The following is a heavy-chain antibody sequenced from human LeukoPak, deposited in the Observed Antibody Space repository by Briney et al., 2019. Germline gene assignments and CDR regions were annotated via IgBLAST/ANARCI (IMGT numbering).Heavy chain of an antibody. CDR3: AREGLGGSGSYYGYYYYYYGMDV. CDR1: GGTFSSYA. D-gene: IGHD3-10*01. CDR2: IVPIFGTA. V-gene: IGHV1-69*13. Sequence: ASVKVSCKASGGTFSSYAISWVRQAPGQGLEWMGGIVPIFGTANYAQKFQGRVTITADESTSTAYMGLSSLRSEDTAVYYCAREGLGGSGSYYGYYYYYYGMDVWGQGTTVTVSS. J-gene: IGHJ6*02.